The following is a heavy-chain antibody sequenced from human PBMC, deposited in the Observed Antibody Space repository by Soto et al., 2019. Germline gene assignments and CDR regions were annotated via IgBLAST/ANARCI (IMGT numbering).Heavy chain of an antibody. CDR3: AASYDILTGYPGGYYFDY. CDR1: GFTFTSSA. J-gene: IGHJ4*02. D-gene: IGHD3-9*01. Sequence: GASVKVSCKASGFTFTSSAVQWVRQARGQRLEWIGWIVVGSGNTNYAQKFQERVTITRDMSTSTAYMELSSLRSEDTAVYYCAASYDILTGYPGGYYFDYWGQGTLVTVSS. CDR2: IVVGSGNT. V-gene: IGHV1-58*01.